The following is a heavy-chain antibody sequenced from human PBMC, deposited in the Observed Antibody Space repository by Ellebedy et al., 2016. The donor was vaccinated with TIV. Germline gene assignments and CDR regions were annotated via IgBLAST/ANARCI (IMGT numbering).Heavy chain of an antibody. CDR1: GFNFRSYW. CDR3: ARRASYGDYAVQVNPWFDP. V-gene: IGHV3-7*01. CDR2: IRQEGDEI. Sequence: GESLKISCAASGFNFRSYWMAWVRQAPGKGLEWVAKIRQEGDEIYYVEYVKGRFTISRDNAKNSLVLQMNSLRVEDTAVYYCARRASYGDYAVQVNPWFDPWGQGTLVTVSS. J-gene: IGHJ5*02. D-gene: IGHD4-17*01.